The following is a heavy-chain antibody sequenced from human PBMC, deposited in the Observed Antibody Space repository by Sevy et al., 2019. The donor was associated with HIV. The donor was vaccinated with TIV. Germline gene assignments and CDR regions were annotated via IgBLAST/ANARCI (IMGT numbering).Heavy chain of an antibody. D-gene: IGHD3-22*01. CDR3: TYEGADSRGYDY. CDR1: GFTFSNAW. CDR2: IKSKTDGGTT. Sequence: GGSLRLSCAASGFTFSNAWMSWVRQAPGKGLEWVGRIKSKTDGGTTDYAAPVKGRFTISRDDSKNTLYLQMNSLKTEDTAVYYCTYEGADSRGYDYWGQGTLVTVSS. J-gene: IGHJ4*02. V-gene: IGHV3-15*01.